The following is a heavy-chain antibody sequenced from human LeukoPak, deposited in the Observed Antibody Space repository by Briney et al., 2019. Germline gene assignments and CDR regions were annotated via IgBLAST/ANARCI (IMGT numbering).Heavy chain of an antibody. D-gene: IGHD3-3*01. V-gene: IGHV4-34*01. J-gene: IGHJ3*02. CDR3: ARDKSDYDFWSGYYFDAFDI. CDR1: GGSFSGYY. CDR2: INHSGST. Sequence: PSETLSLTCAVYGGSFSGYYWSWIRQPPGKGLEWIGEINHSGSTNYSPSLKSRVTISVDTSKNQFSLKLSSATAADTAVYYCARDKSDYDFWSGYYFDAFDIWGQGTMVTVSS.